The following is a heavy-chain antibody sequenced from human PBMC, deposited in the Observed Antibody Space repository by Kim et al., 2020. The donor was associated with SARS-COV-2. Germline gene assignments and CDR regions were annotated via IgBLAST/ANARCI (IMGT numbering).Heavy chain of an antibody. CDR1: GYSFTSYW. V-gene: IGHV5-51*01. J-gene: IGHJ3*02. D-gene: IGHD5-18*01. CDR2: IYPGDSDT. Sequence: GESLKISCKGSGYSFTSYWIGWVRQMPGKGLEWMGIIYPGDSDTRYSPSFQGQVTISADKCISTAYLQWSSLKASDTAMYYCARHGWGRYSYGQGDIWGQGTMVTVSS. CDR3: ARHGWGRYSYGQGDI.